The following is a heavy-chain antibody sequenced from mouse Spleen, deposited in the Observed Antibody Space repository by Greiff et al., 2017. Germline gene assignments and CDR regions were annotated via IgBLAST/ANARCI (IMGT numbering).Heavy chain of an antibody. CDR1: GYTFTSYW. V-gene: IGHV1S81*02. D-gene: IGHD4-1*01. J-gene: IGHJ3*01. CDR2: INPSNGRT. Sequence: VQLQQSGAELVKPGASVKLSCKASGYTFTSYWMHWVKQRPGQGLEWIGEINPSNGRTNYNEKFKSKATLTVDKSSSTAYMQLSSLTSEDSAVYSCARSAQTGTEFAYWGQGTLVTVSA. CDR3: ARSAQTGTEFAY.